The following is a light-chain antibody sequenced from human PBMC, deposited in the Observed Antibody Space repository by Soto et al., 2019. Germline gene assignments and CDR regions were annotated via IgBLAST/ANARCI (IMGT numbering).Light chain of an antibody. V-gene: IGKV3-20*01. CDR3: QQYGSSST. CDR2: GAS. Sequence: EILLTQSPGTLSLSPGERATLSCRASQSVRSSYLAWYKQKPGQAPRLLIYGASSRPTGIPDRLSGSGSGTEFTLTISRMEPEDFAVYYCQQYGSSSTFGQGTRLEIK. J-gene: IGKJ5*01. CDR1: QSVRSSY.